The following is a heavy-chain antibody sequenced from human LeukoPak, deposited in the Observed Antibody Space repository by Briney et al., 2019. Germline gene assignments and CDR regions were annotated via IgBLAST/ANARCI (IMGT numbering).Heavy chain of an antibody. CDR1: GFTFSSYG. D-gene: IGHD5-12*01. J-gene: IGHJ4*02. CDR3: AKEGTGRKWLRLLHFFDY. Sequence: GGSLRLSCAASGFTFSSYGMHWVRQAPGKGLEWVAVISYDGSSKYYADSVKGRFTISRDNSKNTLYLQMNSLRAEDTAVYYCAKEGTGRKWLRLLHFFDYWGQGTLVTVPS. V-gene: IGHV3-30*18. CDR2: ISYDGSSK.